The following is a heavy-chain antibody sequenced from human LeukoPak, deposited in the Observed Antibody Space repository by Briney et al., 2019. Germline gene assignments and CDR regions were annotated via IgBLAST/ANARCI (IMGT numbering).Heavy chain of an antibody. D-gene: IGHD3-10*01. J-gene: IGHJ3*02. CDR2: ISFDGRKK. CDR1: GFNFNNYV. Sequence: GGSLRLSCAASGFNFNNYVMHWVRQAPGKGLEWVTEISFDGRKKTYVDSVEGRFTISRDSPKNTVYLQMDSLRAEDTAVYYCARGAEKILSFGEYPSDAFDIWGQGTMVSVTS. V-gene: IGHV3-30*03. CDR3: ARGAEKILSFGEYPSDAFDI.